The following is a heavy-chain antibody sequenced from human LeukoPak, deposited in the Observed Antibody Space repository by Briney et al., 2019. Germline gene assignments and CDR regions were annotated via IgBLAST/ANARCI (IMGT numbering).Heavy chain of an antibody. J-gene: IGHJ5*02. D-gene: IGHD1-26*01. CDR2: INTDGGTT. CDR1: GFTFSSYW. CDR3: ARVASGSWNWFDP. V-gene: IGHV3-74*01. Sequence: GGSLRLSCAASGFTFSSYWMHWVRQAPGKGLVWVSRINTDGGTTTYADSVKGRFTISRDNAKNTLYLQMSSLRAEDTAVYYCARVASGSWNWFDPWGQGTLVTVSS.